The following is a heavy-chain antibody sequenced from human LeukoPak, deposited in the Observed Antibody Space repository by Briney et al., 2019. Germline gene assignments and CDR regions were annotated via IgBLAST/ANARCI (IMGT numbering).Heavy chain of an antibody. V-gene: IGHV4-61*02. D-gene: IGHD2-21*02. J-gene: IGHJ6*03. CDR1: GGSITSGRYY. Sequence: PSQTLSLTCTVSGGSITSGRYYWTSIRQPAGKGLEWIGRLYTNDNTNYDPSLESRVSISVDTSKSQFYLQLTSVTAADTAVYFCARGVVTDDYYMDVWGKGITVIVSS. CDR3: ARGVVTDDYYMDV. CDR2: LYTNDNT.